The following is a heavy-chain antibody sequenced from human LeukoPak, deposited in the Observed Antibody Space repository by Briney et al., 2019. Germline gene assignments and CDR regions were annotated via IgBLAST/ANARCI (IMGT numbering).Heavy chain of an antibody. J-gene: IGHJ4*02. V-gene: IGHV3-53*01. CDR3: ARDRRYCSGETWYSGHDY. D-gene: IGHD2-15*01. Sequence: GGSVRLSCAPSGFSDSNHYMSWARHARGEGRECLSIIYSAGTTYYAASVKGRFPISRDNSKNTLYLQMNSLRAEDTAVYSCARDRRYCSGETWYSGHDYWGQGTLV. CDR1: GFSDSNHY. CDR2: IYSAGTT.